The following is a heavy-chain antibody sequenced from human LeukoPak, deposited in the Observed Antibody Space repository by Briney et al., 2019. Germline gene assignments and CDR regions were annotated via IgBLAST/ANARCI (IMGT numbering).Heavy chain of an antibody. V-gene: IGHV3-30-3*01. J-gene: IGHJ4*02. CDR3: ARVLHDYCDSSGYFH. D-gene: IGHD3-22*01. CDR2: ISYDGSNK. CDR1: GFTFSSYA. Sequence: GGSLRLSCAASGFTFSSYAMHWVRQAPGKGLEWVAVISYDGSNKYYADSVKGRFTISRDNSKNTLYLQMNSLRAEDTAVYYCARVLHDYCDSSGYFHWGQGTLVTVSS.